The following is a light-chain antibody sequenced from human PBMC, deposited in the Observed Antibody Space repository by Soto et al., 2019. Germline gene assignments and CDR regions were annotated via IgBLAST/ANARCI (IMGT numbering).Light chain of an antibody. J-gene: IGKJ1*01. V-gene: IGKV3-15*01. Sequence: EILLTQSPGTLSLSPGERATLSCRASQSVNSNLAWYQQKPGQAPRLLMYGTSTRATGIPARFRGSGSGTEFTLTISSLQSEDFEVYYCQQYNNWPRTFGQGTKVDIK. CDR3: QQYNNWPRT. CDR2: GTS. CDR1: QSVNSN.